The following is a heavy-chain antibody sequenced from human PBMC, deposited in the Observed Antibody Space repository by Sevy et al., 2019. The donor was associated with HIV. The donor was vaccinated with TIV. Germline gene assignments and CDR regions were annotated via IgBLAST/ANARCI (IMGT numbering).Heavy chain of an antibody. D-gene: IGHD2-21*02. J-gene: IGHJ4*02. Sequence: GGYLRLSCAASGFTFSSYAMSWVRQAPGKGLEWVSAISGSGGSTYYADSVKGRFTISRDNSKNTLYLQMNSLRAEDTAVYYCAKGKYGGNSPYFDYWGQGTLVTVSS. CDR2: ISGSGGST. V-gene: IGHV3-23*01. CDR1: GFTFSSYA. CDR3: AKGKYGGNSPYFDY.